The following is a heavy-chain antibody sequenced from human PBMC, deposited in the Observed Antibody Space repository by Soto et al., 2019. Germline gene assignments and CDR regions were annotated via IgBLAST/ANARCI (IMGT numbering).Heavy chain of an antibody. V-gene: IGHV3-30*18. CDR1: GFTFSSYG. J-gene: IGHJ3*02. Sequence: QVQLVESGGGVVQPGRSLRLSCAASGFTFSSYGMHWVRQAPGKGLEWVAVISYDGSNKYYADSVKGRFTISRDNSKNTLYLQMNSLRAEDTAVYYCAKPHRGSYLGDDAFDIWGQGTMVTVSS. D-gene: IGHD1-26*01. CDR2: ISYDGSNK. CDR3: AKPHRGSYLGDDAFDI.